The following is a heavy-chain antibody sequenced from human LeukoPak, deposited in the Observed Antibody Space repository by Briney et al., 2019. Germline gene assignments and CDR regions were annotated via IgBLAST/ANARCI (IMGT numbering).Heavy chain of an antibody. V-gene: IGHV4-59*01. J-gene: IGHJ6*03. CDR2: IYYSGST. CDR1: GGSISDYY. D-gene: IGHD2-2*01. Sequence: SETLSLTCTVSGGSISDYYWNWIRQPPGKGLEWIGYIYYSGSTTYNPSLKSRVTMSVDTAKNQFSLKLRSVTAADTAVYYCARGDFCSRTNCYLRPMDVWGKGTTVTVSS. CDR3: ARGDFCSRTNCYLRPMDV.